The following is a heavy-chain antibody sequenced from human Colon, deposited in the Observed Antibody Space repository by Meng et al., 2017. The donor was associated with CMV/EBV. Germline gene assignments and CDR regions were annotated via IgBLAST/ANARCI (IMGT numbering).Heavy chain of an antibody. V-gene: IGHV3-23*01. CDR2: ISGSGNNP. CDR1: FSDYA. Sequence: FSDYAINWVRQAPGKGLEWVSAISGSGNNPYYADSVEGRFTISRNNSKNTLYLLMTSLTAEDTAMYFCTFGYYFGSGRRDPYDAFDIWGQGTMVTVSS. CDR3: TFGYYFGSGRRDPYDAFDI. D-gene: IGHD3-3*01. J-gene: IGHJ3*02.